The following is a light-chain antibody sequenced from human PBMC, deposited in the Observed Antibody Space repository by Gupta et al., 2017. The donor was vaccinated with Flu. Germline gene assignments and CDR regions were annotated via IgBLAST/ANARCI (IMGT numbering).Light chain of an antibody. Sequence: QSALTQPASVSGTPGQSITISCTGTRNDIGSFNYVSWYQQHPGKAPRLIIFEVTGRPSGFSGRFSASKSGSVASLTISGLQSEDEADYFCSSDTTDSTRVFGTGTTVTVL. CDR1: RNDIGSFNY. CDR3: SSDTTDSTRV. V-gene: IGLV2-14*01. CDR2: EVT. J-gene: IGLJ1*01.